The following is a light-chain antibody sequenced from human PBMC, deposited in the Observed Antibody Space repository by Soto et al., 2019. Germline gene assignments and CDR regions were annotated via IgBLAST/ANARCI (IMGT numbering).Light chain of an antibody. V-gene: IGKV1-17*01. CDR2: AAS. J-gene: IGKJ1*01. CDR1: QGIRND. Sequence: DIQMTQSPSSLSASVGDRVTITCRVSQGIRNDLVWYQHKPGKAPKRLIYAASSLQSGVPSRFSGSGSGTEFTLTISSLQPEDFATYYCLQYNIYPRTFGQGTKVEIK. CDR3: LQYNIYPRT.